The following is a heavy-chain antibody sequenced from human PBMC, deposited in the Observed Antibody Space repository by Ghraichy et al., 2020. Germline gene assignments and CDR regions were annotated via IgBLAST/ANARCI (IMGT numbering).Heavy chain of an antibody. CDR1: GFTFSTYG. D-gene: IGHD1-26*01. Sequence: GGSLRLSCAASGFTFSTYGMHWVRQAPGKGLEWVAVIWYDGSNKDYADSVKGRFTISRDNSKNTLYLQMNSLRAEDTAVYYCARDGGIVGMGYYYYYMDVGRKGTTVTVSS. J-gene: IGHJ6*03. CDR2: IWYDGSNK. V-gene: IGHV3-33*01. CDR3: ARDGGIVGMGYYYYYMDV.